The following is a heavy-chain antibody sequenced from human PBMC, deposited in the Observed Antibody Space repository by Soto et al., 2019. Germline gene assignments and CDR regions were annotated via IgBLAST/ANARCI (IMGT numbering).Heavy chain of an antibody. V-gene: IGHV1-8*01. Sequence: ASVKVSCKASGYTFTGYDINWVRQATGQGLEWMGWMNPNSGNTGYAQKFQGRVTMTRNTSISTAYMELSSLRSEDTAVYYCARDYNYDYVWGSYRFYYYGMDVWGQGTTVTVS. J-gene: IGHJ6*02. D-gene: IGHD3-16*02. CDR3: ARDYNYDYVWGSYRFYYYGMDV. CDR2: MNPNSGNT. CDR1: GYTFTGYD.